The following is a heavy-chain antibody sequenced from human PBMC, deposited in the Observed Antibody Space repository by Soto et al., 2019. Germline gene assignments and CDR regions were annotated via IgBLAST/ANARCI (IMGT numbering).Heavy chain of an antibody. CDR3: ASGISSSSADYYYYGMDV. J-gene: IGHJ6*02. Sequence: GESLKISCKGSGYSFTSSWIGWVRQMPGKGLEWMGIIYPGDSDTRYSPSFQGQVTISADKSISTAYLQWSSLKASDTAMYYCASGISSSSADYYYYGMDVWGQGTTVTVS. D-gene: IGHD6-6*01. CDR1: GYSFTSSW. CDR2: IYPGDSDT. V-gene: IGHV5-51*01.